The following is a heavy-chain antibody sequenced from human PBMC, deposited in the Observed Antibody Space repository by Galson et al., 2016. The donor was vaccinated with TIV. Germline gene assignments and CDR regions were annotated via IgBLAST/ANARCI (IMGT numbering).Heavy chain of an antibody. CDR2: IIESGRST. V-gene: IGHV3-48*03. CDR3: ARGRGYCDTTSCYVDY. D-gene: IGHD2-2*01. J-gene: IGHJ4*02. CDR1: GFTFSSYE. Sequence: SLRLSCAASGFTFSSYEMNWVRQAPGKGLEWVSYIIESGRSTYYADSVKGRFSISRDNAKNSLYLQMSSLRAEDTAVYYCARGRGYCDTTSCYVDYWGQGTLVTVSS.